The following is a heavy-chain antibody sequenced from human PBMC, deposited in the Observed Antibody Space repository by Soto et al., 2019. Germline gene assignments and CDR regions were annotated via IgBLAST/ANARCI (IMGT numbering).Heavy chain of an antibody. CDR2: IYYSGST. V-gene: IGHV4-59*01. CDR1: GGSISSYY. D-gene: IGHD2-2*01. Sequence: SETLSLTCTVSGGSISSYYWSWIRQPPGKGLEWIGYIYYSGSTNYNPSLKSRVTISVDTSKNQFSLKLSSVTAADTAVYYCARSYQSAPDAFDIWGQGTMVTVSS. J-gene: IGHJ3*02. CDR3: ARSYQSAPDAFDI.